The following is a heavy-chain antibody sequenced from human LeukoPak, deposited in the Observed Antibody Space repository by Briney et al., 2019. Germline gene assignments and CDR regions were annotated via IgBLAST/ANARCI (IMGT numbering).Heavy chain of an antibody. J-gene: IGHJ3*02. CDR1: GYTFISYG. Sequence: SVKVSCKASGYTFISYGISWVRQAPGQGLEWMGGIIPIFGTANYAQKFQGRVTITADESTSTAYMELSSLRSEDTAVYYCARAQSPYYYDSVGAFDIWGQGTMVTVSS. CDR2: IIPIFGTA. CDR3: ARAQSPYYYDSVGAFDI. V-gene: IGHV1-69*13. D-gene: IGHD3-22*01.